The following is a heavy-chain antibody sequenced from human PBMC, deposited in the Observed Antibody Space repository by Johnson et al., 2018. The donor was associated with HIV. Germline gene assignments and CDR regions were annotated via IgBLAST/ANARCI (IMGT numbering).Heavy chain of an antibody. V-gene: IGHV3-7*02. J-gene: IGHJ3*02. CDR3: ARGPLYYFASGLWAFDI. CDR1: GFTFRNYW. Sequence: VQLVESGGDLVQPGGSLRLSCAASGFTFRNYWMSWVRQAPGKGLEWVANIKQDGSEEYYVDSVKGRFTISRDNSKNTLYLQMNSLRPEDSAGYYCARGPLYYFASGLWAFDIWGQGTMVTFS. D-gene: IGHD3-10*01. CDR2: IKQDGSEE.